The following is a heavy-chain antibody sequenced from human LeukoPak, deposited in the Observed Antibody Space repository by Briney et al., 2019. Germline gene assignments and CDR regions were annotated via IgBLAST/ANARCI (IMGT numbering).Heavy chain of an antibody. D-gene: IGHD1-26*01. Sequence: GGALRLSCGDAGVTFSSYAMSWGRQAPGEGLEWVLAMRDSGSSTHYADSVKGRFTTPRDNSKTTLFFQMNTLRPEDTAIYYCAKYGPQDSGSSHFDYWGQGALVTVSS. J-gene: IGHJ4*02. CDR1: GVTFSSYA. CDR2: MRDSGSST. CDR3: AKYGPQDSGSSHFDY. V-gene: IGHV3-23*01.